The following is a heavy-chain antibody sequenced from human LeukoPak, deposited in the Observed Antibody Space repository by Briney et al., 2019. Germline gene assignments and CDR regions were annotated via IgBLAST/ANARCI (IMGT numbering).Heavy chain of an antibody. V-gene: IGHV3-7*01. D-gene: IGHD4-17*01. CDR3: ARIPRTTVTV. CDR1: GFTFSSNW. CDR2: IKEDGSGT. J-gene: IGHJ4*02. Sequence: PGGSLRLSCAASGFTFSSNWMNRVRQAPGKGLEWVANIKEDGSGTYYVDSVKGRFTISRDNAKNPLYLQMNSLRAEDTAVYYCARIPRTTVTVWGQGTLVTVSS.